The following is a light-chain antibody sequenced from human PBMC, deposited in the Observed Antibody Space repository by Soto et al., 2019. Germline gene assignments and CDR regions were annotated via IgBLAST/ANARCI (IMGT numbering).Light chain of an antibody. CDR2: DAA. V-gene: IGKV1-33*01. CDR3: QQYENRPLT. CDR1: QDITNY. Sequence: DIQLTQSPPSLSASVGDGVTITCQASQDITNYLNWYRHKSGKSPKLLIFDAANLEAGVPSRFSGRGSGTQFTFTISSLQPEDVATYYCQQYENRPLTFGGGTKVE. J-gene: IGKJ4*01.